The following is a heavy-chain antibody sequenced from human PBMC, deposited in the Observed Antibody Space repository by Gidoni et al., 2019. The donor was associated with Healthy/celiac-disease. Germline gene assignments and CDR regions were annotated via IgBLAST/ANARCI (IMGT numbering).Heavy chain of an antibody. J-gene: IGHJ3*02. Sequence: KANSYATAYAASVKGRFTISRDDSKNTAYLQMNSLKTEDTAVYYCAHDSGYFFPPHIWGQGTMVTVSS. D-gene: IGHD3-22*01. CDR3: AHDSGYFFPPHI. V-gene: IGHV3-73*01. CDR2: KANSYAT.